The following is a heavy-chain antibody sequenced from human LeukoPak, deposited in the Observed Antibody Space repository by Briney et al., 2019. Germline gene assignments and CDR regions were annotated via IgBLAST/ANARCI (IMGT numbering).Heavy chain of an antibody. CDR2: INPNSGGT. J-gene: IGHJ4*02. D-gene: IGHD5-18*01. CDR1: GYTFTGYY. CDR3: ARVDTAMASPFDY. Sequence: GASVKVSRKASGYTFTGYYMHWVRQAPGQGLEWMGWINPNSGGTNYAQKFQGRVTMTRDTSTSTAYMELSRLRSDDTAVYYCARVDTAMASPFDYWGQGTLVTVSS. V-gene: IGHV1-2*02.